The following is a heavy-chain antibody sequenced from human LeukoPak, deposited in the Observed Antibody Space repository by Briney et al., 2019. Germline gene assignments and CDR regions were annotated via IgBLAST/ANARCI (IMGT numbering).Heavy chain of an antibody. D-gene: IGHD1-26*01. CDR3: AKDGGVEDSGSYYAL. CDR1: GFTFDDYT. V-gene: IGHV3-43*01. Sequence: GGSLRLSCAASGFTFDDYTMHWVRQAPGKGLEWVSLISWDGGSTYYADSVKGRFTISRDNSKNSLYLQMNSLRTEDTALYYCAKDGGVEDSGSYYALWGQGTMVTVSS. CDR2: ISWDGGST. J-gene: IGHJ3*01.